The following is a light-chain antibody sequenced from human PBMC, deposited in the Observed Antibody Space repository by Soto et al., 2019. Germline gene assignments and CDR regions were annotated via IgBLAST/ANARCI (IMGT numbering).Light chain of an antibody. V-gene: IGKV3-20*01. CDR3: QQYGSSPWT. Sequence: ETVLTQSPGTLSLSPGERATLSCRASQTIRSNYLAWYRQTPGQAPRLLIYGASKRATGIADRFSGSGSGTDFTLLISRLEPEDFALYYCQQYGSSPWTFGQGTKVEIK. CDR2: GAS. J-gene: IGKJ1*01. CDR1: QTIRSNY.